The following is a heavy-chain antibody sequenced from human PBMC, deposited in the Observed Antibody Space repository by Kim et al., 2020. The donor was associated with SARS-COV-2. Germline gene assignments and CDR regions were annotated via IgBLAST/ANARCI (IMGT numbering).Heavy chain of an antibody. V-gene: IGHV1-69*02. CDR3: ARGGSSKLGRGYNWFDP. CDR2: IIPILGIA. CDR1: GGTFSSYT. Sequence: SVKVSCKASGGTFSSYTISWVRQAPGQGLEWMGRIIPILGIANYAQKFQGRVTITADKSTSTAYMELSSLRSEDTAVYYCARGGSSKLGRGYNWFDPWGQGTLVTVSS. J-gene: IGHJ5*02. D-gene: IGHD1-26*01.